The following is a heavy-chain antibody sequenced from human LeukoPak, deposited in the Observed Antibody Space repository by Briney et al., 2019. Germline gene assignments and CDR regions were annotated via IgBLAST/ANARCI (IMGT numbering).Heavy chain of an antibody. CDR3: ARDITMVRESMGYFDY. D-gene: IGHD3-10*01. CDR1: GCSISSGYY. J-gene: IGHJ4*02. V-gene: IGHV4-38-2*01. Sequence: SETLSLTCAVSGCSISSGYYWGWIRPPPGKGLEWIGSIYHSGSTYYNPSLKSRVTISLDTSKNQFSLNLSSVTAADTAVYYCARDITMVRESMGYFDYWGQGTLVTVSS. CDR2: IYHSGST.